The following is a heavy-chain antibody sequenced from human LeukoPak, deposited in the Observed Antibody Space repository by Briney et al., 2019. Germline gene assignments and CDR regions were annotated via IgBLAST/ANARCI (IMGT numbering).Heavy chain of an antibody. Sequence: GGSLRLSCAASGFTFSSYAMSWVRQAPGKGLEWVSTISGSGGSTYYADSVKGRFTVSRDNSKNTLYLQMSSLRAEDTSVYYCAKGRCSSTSCFVDHWGQGTLVTVSS. J-gene: IGHJ4*02. CDR1: GFTFSSYA. D-gene: IGHD2-2*01. CDR3: AKGRCSSTSCFVDH. CDR2: ISGSGGST. V-gene: IGHV3-23*01.